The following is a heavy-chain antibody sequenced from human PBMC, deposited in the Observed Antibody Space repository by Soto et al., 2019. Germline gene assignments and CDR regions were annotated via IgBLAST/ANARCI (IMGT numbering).Heavy chain of an antibody. D-gene: IGHD3-10*01. CDR2: ISYDGSNK. CDR1: GFPFTSYG. Sequence: QVQLVESGGGVVQPGRSLRLSCAASGFPFTSYGMHWVREGPGKGLEWVAVISYDGSNKFYADSVKGRFTISRDNSKNTLSLQMNSLRPEDKGLYYCVGCQYCFDYRGQGTLVIVSS. CDR3: VGCQYCFDY. V-gene: IGHV3-30*03. J-gene: IGHJ4*02.